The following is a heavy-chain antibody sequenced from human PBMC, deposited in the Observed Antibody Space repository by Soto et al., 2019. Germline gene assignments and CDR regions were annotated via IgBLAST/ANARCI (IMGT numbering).Heavy chain of an antibody. J-gene: IGHJ5*02. CDR2: ISAYNGNT. V-gene: IGHV1-18*01. CDR3: ARVKTSGFHNWFDP. Sequence: ASVKVSCKASGYTFISYGISRVRQAPGLGLERMGWISAYNGNTNYAQKLQGRVTMTTDTSTSTAYMELRSLRSDDTAVYYCARVKTSGFHNWFDPWGQGTLVTVSS. CDR1: GYTFISYG. D-gene: IGHD3-22*01.